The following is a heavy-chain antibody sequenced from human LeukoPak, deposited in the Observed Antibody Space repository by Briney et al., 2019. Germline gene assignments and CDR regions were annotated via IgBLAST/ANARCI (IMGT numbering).Heavy chain of an antibody. CDR3: ARDVVVTAIPIWYFDL. CDR1: GYTFTSYD. V-gene: IGHV1-69*04. D-gene: IGHD2-21*02. J-gene: IGHJ2*01. CDR2: IIPILGIA. Sequence: ASVKVSCKASGYTFTSYDINWVRQAPGQGLEWMGRIIPILGIANYAQKFQGRVTITADKSTSTAYMELSSLRSEDTAVYYCARDVVVTAIPIWYFDLWGRGTLVTVSS.